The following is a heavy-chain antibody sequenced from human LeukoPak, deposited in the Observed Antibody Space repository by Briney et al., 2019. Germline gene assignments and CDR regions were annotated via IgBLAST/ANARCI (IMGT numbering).Heavy chain of an antibody. D-gene: IGHD4-17*01. V-gene: IGHV3-66*01. CDR3: ASRTTVTDADGFDI. CDR2: IYSGGST. Sequence: GGPLRLSCAASEFTVNSNYMIWVRQAPGKGLEWVSLIYSGGSTYNADSVKDRFTISRDNSKNTVYLQMNSLRAEDTAVYYCASRTTVTDADGFDIWGQGTMVTVSS. J-gene: IGHJ3*02. CDR1: EFTVNSNY.